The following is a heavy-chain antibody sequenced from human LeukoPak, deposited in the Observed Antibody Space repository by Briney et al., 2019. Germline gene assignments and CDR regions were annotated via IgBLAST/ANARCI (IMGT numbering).Heavy chain of an antibody. CDR1: GGSFSGFS. J-gene: IGHJ4*02. V-gene: IGHV4-34*01. D-gene: IGHD1-1*01. CDR2: INHSGST. Sequence: PSETLSLTCGVNGGSFSGFSWTWIRQPPGKGLEWIGEINHSGSTNYNPSLKSRVTISVDTSKNQFSLKLSSVTAADTAVYYCARVGKKGFIHWGQGTLVTVSS. CDR3: ARVGKKGFIH.